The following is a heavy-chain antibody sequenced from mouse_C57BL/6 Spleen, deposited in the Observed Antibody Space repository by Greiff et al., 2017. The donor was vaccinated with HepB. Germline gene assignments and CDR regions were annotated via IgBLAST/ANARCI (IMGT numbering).Heavy chain of an antibody. V-gene: IGHV1-39*01. Sequence: EVQLVESGPELVKPGASVKISCKASGYSFNDYNMNWVKQSNGKSLEWIGVINPNYGTTSYNQKFKGKATFTVDQSSSTAYKQLNSLTSEDSAVYYCARLEVGQAWFAYWGQGTLVTVSA. CDR2: INPNYGTT. CDR1: GYSFNDYN. CDR3: ARLEVGQAWFAY. J-gene: IGHJ3*01. D-gene: IGHD3-3*01.